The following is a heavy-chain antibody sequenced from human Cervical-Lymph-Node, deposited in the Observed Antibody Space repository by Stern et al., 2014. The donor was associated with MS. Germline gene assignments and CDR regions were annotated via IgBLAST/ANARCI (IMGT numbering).Heavy chain of an antibody. V-gene: IGHV1-18*04. J-gene: IGHJ5*02. CDR1: GYTFTSYG. Sequence: VQLEESGAEVKKPGASVKVSCKASGYTFTSYGISWVRQAPGQGLEWMGWISAYNGNTNYAQKLQGRVTMTTDTSTSTAYMELRSLRSDDTAVYYCARGPTTVTLPNWFDPWGQGTLVTVSS. CDR3: ARGPTTVTLPNWFDP. CDR2: ISAYNGNT. D-gene: IGHD4-17*01.